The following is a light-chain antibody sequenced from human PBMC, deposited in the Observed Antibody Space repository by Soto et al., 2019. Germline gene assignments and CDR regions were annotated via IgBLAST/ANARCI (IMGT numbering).Light chain of an antibody. V-gene: IGKV3-15*01. CDR3: QQRSNWRIT. Sequence: IVLTRSPATLSVAPGERPTIYNRASQSVSSNLAWYQQKPGQAPRLLIYGASTRATGIPARFSGSGSGTDFTLTISRLEPEDRAVYYCQQRSNWRITFGQGARLEIK. CDR1: QSVSSN. J-gene: IGKJ5*01. CDR2: GAS.